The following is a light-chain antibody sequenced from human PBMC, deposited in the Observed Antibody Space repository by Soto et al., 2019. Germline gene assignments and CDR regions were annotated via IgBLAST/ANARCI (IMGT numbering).Light chain of an antibody. CDR3: QSYDSSLSGVV. Sequence: QLVLTQPLSASASPGQRVTISCSGGSSNIGSNTVAWYQHLPGTAPPRLIFTAGQRPSGVPGRFSGSKSGTSASLAISGLQAEDEADYYCQSYDSSLSGVVFGGGTKLTVL. CDR1: SSNIGSNT. J-gene: IGLJ2*01. V-gene: IGLV1-44*01. CDR2: TAG.